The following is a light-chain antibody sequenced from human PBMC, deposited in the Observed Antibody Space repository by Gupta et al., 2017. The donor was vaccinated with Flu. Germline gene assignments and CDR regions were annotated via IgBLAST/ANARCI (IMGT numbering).Light chain of an antibody. CDR3: QQSYRTPWT. J-gene: IGKJ1*01. V-gene: IGKV1-39*01. CDR1: QSLDNC. CDR2: GAS. Sequence: DIQMTQSPSSLSASIGDRVTIICRASQSLDNCLNWYQQKPGEVPKILISGASSLKSGVPSRFSGSGSGTDFTLTISSLQPEDFATYYCQQSYRTPWTFGQGTRVEIK.